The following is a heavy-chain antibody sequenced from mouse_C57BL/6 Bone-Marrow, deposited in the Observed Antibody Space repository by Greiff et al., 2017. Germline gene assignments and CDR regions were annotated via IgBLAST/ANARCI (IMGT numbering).Heavy chain of an antibody. CDR1: GYSITSGYY. Sequence: DVKLQESGPGLVKPSQSLTLTCSVTGYSITSGYYWNWIRQCPGNKLEWMGYISYDGSNNYNPSLKNRISITRDTSKNQFFLKLNSVTTEDTATYYGARGAYDGFAYWGPAALVTVSA. V-gene: IGHV3-6*01. D-gene: IGHD2-3*01. CDR2: ISYDGSN. J-gene: IGHJ3*01. CDR3: ARGAYDGFAY.